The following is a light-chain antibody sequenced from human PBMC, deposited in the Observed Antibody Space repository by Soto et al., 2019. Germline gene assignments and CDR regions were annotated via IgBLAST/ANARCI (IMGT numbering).Light chain of an antibody. CDR1: KLGDKY. CDR3: QAWDSSHVV. Sequence: SSELTQPPSVSVSPGQTASITCSGDKLGDKYACWYQQKPGQSPVLVIYQDSKRPSGIPERFSGSNSGNTATLTISGTQAVDEADYYCQAWDSSHVVFGGGTKLTVL. V-gene: IGLV3-1*01. J-gene: IGLJ2*01. CDR2: QDS.